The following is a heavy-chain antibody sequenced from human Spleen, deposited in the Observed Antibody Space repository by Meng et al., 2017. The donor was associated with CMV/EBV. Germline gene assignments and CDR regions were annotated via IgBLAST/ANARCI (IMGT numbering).Heavy chain of an antibody. Sequence: LSLTCATSGFTFSSYAMSWVRQAPGKGLEWVSGISGSGGSTYYADSVKGRFTISRDNSKNTLYLQMNSLRAEDTAVYYCAKSQGGINYYDSSGFSDYWGQGTLVTVSS. CDR1: GFTFSSYA. V-gene: IGHV3-23*01. CDR2: ISGSGGST. D-gene: IGHD3-22*01. J-gene: IGHJ4*02. CDR3: AKSQGGINYYDSSGFSDY.